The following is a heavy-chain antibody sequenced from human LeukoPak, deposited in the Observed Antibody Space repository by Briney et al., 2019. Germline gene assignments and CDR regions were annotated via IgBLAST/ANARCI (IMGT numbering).Heavy chain of an antibody. Sequence: GGSLRLSCAASGFTFSSYEMNWVRQAPGKGLEWLSYISRSGNAIYYADSMKGRFTISRDNAKNSLYLQMNSLRVEDTAVYYCETATSLDYGDYFFHHWGQGTLVTVSS. V-gene: IGHV3-48*03. D-gene: IGHD4-17*01. CDR1: GFTFSSYE. CDR2: ISRSGNAI. CDR3: ETATSLDYGDYFFHH. J-gene: IGHJ1*01.